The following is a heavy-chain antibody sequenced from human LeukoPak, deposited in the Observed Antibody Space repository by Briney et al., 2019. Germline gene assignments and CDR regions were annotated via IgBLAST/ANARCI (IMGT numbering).Heavy chain of an antibody. Sequence: GGSLRLSCAASAFTFSSYGMSWVRLAPGKGLEWVSVIYSGGNTYYADSVKGRFTISRDNSKNTLYLHMNSLRAEDTAVYYCARPWTIFGERYFDLWGRGTLVTVSS. V-gene: IGHV3-66*01. D-gene: IGHD3-3*01. CDR1: AFTFSSYG. J-gene: IGHJ2*01. CDR2: IYSGGNT. CDR3: ARPWTIFGERYFDL.